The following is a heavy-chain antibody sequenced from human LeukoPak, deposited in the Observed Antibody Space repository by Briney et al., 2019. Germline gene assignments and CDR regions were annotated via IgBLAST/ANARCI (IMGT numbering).Heavy chain of an antibody. V-gene: IGHV3-53*01. CDR1: GFTVSSDY. CDR3: AKVLAYYYDSSGQVGKYDAFDI. Sequence: PGGSLRLSCVASGFTVSSDYMSWVRQAPGKGLEWVSVIYSGGTTFYADSMKGRFTISRDNSKNTLYLQMNSLRAEDTAVYYCAKVLAYYYDSSGQVGKYDAFDIWGQGTMVTVSS. J-gene: IGHJ3*02. D-gene: IGHD3-22*01. CDR2: IYSGGTT.